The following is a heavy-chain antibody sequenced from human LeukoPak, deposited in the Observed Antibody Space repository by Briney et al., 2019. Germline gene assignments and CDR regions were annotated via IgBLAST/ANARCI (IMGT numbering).Heavy chain of an antibody. J-gene: IGHJ4*02. D-gene: IGHD4-17*01. CDR2: IIPIFGTA. CDR3: ARDPAGVTTSVSYFDY. V-gene: IGHV1-69*13. Sequence: EASVKVSCKASGGTFSSYAISWVRQAPGQGLEWMGGIIPIFGTANYAQKFQGRVTITADESTSTAYMELSSLRSEDTAVCYCARDPAGVTTSVSYFDYWGQGTLVTVSS. CDR1: GGTFSSYA.